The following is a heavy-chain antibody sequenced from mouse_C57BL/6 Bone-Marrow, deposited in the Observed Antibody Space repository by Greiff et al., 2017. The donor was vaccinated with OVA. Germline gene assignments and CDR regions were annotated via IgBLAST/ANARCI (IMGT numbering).Heavy chain of an antibody. CDR2: LWRGGST. D-gene: IGHD1-1*01. Sequence: VQLKESGPGLVQPSQSLSITCTVSGFSLTSYGVHWVRQSPGKGLEWLGVLWRGGSTDYNAAFMSRLSITKDNSKSQVFFKMNSLQADDTAIYYCAKMDYYVSSYAMDYWGQGTSVTVSS. CDR1: GFSLTSYG. J-gene: IGHJ4*01. CDR3: AKMDYYVSSYAMDY. V-gene: IGHV2-5*01.